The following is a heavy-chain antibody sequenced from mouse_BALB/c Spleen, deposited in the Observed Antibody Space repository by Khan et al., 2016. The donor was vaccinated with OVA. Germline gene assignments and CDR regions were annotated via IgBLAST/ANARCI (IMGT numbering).Heavy chain of an antibody. Sequence: EVQLQESGPGLVKPSQSLSLTCTVTGYSITSDYAWNWIRQFPGNKLEWMGYIIYSGSTSYNPSLNSRISITRDTSKNQFFLQLNSVTTEDTATYYCSRGTVGGFAYWGQGTLVTVSA. D-gene: IGHD1-1*01. CDR2: IIYSGST. CDR1: GYSITSDYA. V-gene: IGHV3-2*02. CDR3: SRGTVGGFAY. J-gene: IGHJ3*01.